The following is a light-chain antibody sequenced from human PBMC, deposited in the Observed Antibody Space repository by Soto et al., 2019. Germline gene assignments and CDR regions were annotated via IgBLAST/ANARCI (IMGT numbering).Light chain of an antibody. CDR3: QQHSSYPWT. V-gene: IGKV1-5*03. CDR2: KAS. J-gene: IGKJ1*01. Sequence: DIQMTQSPSTLSASVGDRITITCRASKSISSWLAWYQQNPGKAPNLLISKASSIESGVPSRFSGSGSGTDFTLTVSSLQPDDFAAYYCQQHSSYPWTFGQGTKVEIK. CDR1: KSISSW.